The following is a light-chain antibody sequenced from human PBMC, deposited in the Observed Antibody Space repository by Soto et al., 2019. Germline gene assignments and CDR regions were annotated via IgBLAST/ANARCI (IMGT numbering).Light chain of an antibody. CDR2: KAS. CDR3: QQYNSYSWT. CDR1: QSISSW. J-gene: IGKJ1*01. V-gene: IGKV1-5*03. Sequence: DIQMTQYPSTLSASVGGRVTMTCRASQSISSWLAWYQQKPGKAPKLLIYKASSLESGVPSRFSGSGSGTEFTLTISSLQPDDFATYYCQQYNSYSWTFGQGTKVDIK.